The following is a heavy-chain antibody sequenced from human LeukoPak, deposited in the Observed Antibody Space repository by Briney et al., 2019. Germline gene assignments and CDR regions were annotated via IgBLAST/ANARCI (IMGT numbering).Heavy chain of an antibody. CDR2: INPNSGGT. V-gene: IGHV1-2*06. CDR1: GYTFTGYH. D-gene: IGHD6-13*01. J-gene: IGHJ6*03. CDR3: ASLPPGIAAAGDPVYYYYYYMDV. Sequence: GASVKVSCKASGYTFTGYHMHWVRQAPGQGLEWMGRINPNSGGTNYAQKFQGRVTMTRDTSISTAYMELSRLRSDDTAVYYCASLPPGIAAAGDPVYYYYYYMDVWGKGTTVTVSS.